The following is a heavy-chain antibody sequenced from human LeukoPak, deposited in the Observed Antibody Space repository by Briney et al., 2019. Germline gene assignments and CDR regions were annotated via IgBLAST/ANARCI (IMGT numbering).Heavy chain of an antibody. D-gene: IGHD4-17*01. CDR2: IWYDGSNK. J-gene: IGHJ6*02. V-gene: IGHV3-33*03. CDR3: AKDRGVTTYYHYGMDV. CDR1: GFTFSSYG. Sequence: GGSLRLSCAASGFTFSSYGMHWVRQAPGKGLEWVAVIWYDGSNKYYADSVKGRFTISRDNSKNTLYLQLNSLRAEDTAVYYCAKDRGVTTYYHYGMDVWGQGTPVTVS.